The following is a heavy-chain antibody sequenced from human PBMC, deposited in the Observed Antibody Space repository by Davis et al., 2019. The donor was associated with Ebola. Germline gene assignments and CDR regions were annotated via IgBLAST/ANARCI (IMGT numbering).Heavy chain of an antibody. CDR3: AKAPSVDTAMFDY. CDR1: GFTFSNYR. D-gene: IGHD5-18*01. J-gene: IGHJ4*02. V-gene: IGHV3-74*01. Sequence: HTGGSLRLSCEASGFTFSNYRMHWVRQAPGKGLVWVSRVDIDGSRTSYADSVKGRFTISRDNAKNTLYLQMDSLRAEDTAVYYCAKAPSVDTAMFDYWGQGTLVTVSS. CDR2: VDIDGSRT.